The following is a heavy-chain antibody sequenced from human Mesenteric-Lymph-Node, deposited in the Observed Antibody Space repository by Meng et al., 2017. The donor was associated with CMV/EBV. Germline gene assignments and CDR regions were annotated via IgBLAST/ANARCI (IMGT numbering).Heavy chain of an antibody. D-gene: IGHD6-6*01. J-gene: IGHJ4*02. CDR2: IYYSGST. CDR3: ARAARPTSANKYGGFDY. Sequence: SISSGGYYWSWIRQHPGKGLEWIGYIYYSGSTYYNPSLKSRVTILVDTSKNQFSLKLNSVTAADTAVYYCARAARPTSANKYGGFDYWGQGTLVTVSS. CDR1: SISSGGYY. V-gene: IGHV4-31*02.